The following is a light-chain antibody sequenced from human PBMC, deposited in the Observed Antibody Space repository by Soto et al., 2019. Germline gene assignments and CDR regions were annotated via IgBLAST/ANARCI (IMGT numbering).Light chain of an antibody. V-gene: IGLV2-8*01. CDR1: SSDVGGCKF. J-gene: IGLJ1*01. Sequence: QSALTQLPSASGSPGQSVTISCTGTSSDVGGCKFVSWYQQYPGKAPKLIIYEVSKRTSGVPDRFSGFKSGNTASLTVSGLQAEDEADYYCSSCAGSNTPYVFGTGTKVTVL. CDR2: EVS. CDR3: SSCAGSNTPYV.